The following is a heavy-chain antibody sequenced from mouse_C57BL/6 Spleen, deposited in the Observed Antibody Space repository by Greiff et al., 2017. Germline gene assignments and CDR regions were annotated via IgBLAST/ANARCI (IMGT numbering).Heavy chain of an antibody. D-gene: IGHD2-3*01. CDR3: ARDDGYYGSWYFDV. Sequence: EVMLVESEGGLVQPGSSMKLSCTASGFTFSDYYMAWVRQVPEKGLEWVANINYDGSSTYYLDSLKSRFIISGDNAKNILYLQMSSLKSEDTATXYCARDDGYYGSWYFDVWGTGTTVTVSS. CDR2: INYDGSST. J-gene: IGHJ1*03. CDR1: GFTFSDYY. V-gene: IGHV5-16*01.